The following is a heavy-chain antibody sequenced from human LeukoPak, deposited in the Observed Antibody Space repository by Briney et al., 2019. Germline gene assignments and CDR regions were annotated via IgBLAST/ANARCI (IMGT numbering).Heavy chain of an antibody. D-gene: IGHD4-17*01. V-gene: IGHV1-69*04. Sequence: GASVKVSCKASGGTFSSYAISWVRQAPGQGLEWMGRIIPILGIANYAQKFQGRVTITADKSTSTAYMELSSLRSEDTAVYYCARAIQEGPYGDYVMHFDYWGQGTLVTVSS. CDR1: GGTFSSYA. CDR2: IIPILGIA. CDR3: ARAIQEGPYGDYVMHFDY. J-gene: IGHJ4*02.